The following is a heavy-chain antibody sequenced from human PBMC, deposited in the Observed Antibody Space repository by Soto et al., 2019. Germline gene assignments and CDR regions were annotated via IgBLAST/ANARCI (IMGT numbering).Heavy chain of an antibody. J-gene: IGHJ6*02. CDR3: AKGRSYYYYYGVDV. CDR1: GFTFSSYA. V-gene: IGHV3-23*01. Sequence: GGSLRLSCAASGFTFSSYAMSWVRQAPGKGLEWVSVVSGSGGSTYYADSVKGRFTISRDNSKSTLYLQMNSLRAEDTALYYCAKGRSYYYYYGVDVWGQGTTVTVSS. CDR2: VSGSGGST.